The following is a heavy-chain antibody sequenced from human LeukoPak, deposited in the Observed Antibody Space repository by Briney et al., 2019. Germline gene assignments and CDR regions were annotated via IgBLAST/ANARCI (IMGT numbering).Heavy chain of an antibody. CDR1: GFTFSSYS. Sequence: GGSLRLSCAASGFTFSSYSMNWVRQAPGKGLEWVSSISSSSSYIYYADPVKGRFTISRDNAKNSLYLQMNSLRAENTAVYYCARGSTYYYDSSGYYEFDYWGQGTLVTVSS. CDR2: ISSSSSYI. CDR3: ARGSTYYYDSSGYYEFDY. V-gene: IGHV3-21*01. J-gene: IGHJ4*02. D-gene: IGHD3-22*01.